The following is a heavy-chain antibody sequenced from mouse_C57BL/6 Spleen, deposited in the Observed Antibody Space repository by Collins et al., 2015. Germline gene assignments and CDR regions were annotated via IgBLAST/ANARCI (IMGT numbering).Heavy chain of an antibody. J-gene: IGHJ1*01. Sequence: QVQLQQSGPELVKPGASVKISCKVSGYVFSTSWMNWVKQRPGQGLEWIGRIYPGDGDTKYNGKFKGKATLTADKSSSTAYMQLSSLSSMDSAVYFCARDGNYYGSSLAWYFDVWGAGTTVTVSS. D-gene: IGHD1-1*01. V-gene: IGHV1-82*01. CDR3: ARDGNYYGSSLAWYFDV. CDR1: GYVFSTSW. CDR2: IYPGDGDT.